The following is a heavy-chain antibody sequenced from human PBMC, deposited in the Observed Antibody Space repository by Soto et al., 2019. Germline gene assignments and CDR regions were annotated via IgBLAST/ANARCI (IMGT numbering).Heavy chain of an antibody. CDR1: GYTFTSYG. J-gene: IGHJ6*02. V-gene: IGHV1-18*01. D-gene: IGHD2-15*01. Sequence: ASVKVSCKASGYTFTSYGISWVRQAPGQGLEWMGWISAYNGDTNYAQKLQGRVTMTTDTSTSTAYMELRSLRSDDTAVYYCARRYCSGGSCWVGYYYYGMDVWGQGTTVTVSS. CDR2: ISAYNGDT. CDR3: ARRYCSGGSCWVGYYYYGMDV.